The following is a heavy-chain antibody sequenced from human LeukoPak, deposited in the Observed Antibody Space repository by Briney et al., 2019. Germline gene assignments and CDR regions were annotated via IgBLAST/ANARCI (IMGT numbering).Heavy chain of an antibody. D-gene: IGHD3-16*01. CDR3: ARVFDLDYAFDS. J-gene: IGHJ4*02. CDR1: GFTFSSYA. CDR2: ISYDGSDK. V-gene: IGHV3-30-3*01. Sequence: GGSLRLSCAASGFTFSSYAMHWVRQAPGQGLEWVAVISYDGSDKYYADSVKGRFTISRDNSKNTLYLQMNSLRAEDTAVYYCARVFDLDYAFDSWGQGTLVTVSS.